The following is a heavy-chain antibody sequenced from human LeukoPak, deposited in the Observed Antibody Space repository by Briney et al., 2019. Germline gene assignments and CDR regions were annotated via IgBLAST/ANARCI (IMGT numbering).Heavy chain of an antibody. D-gene: IGHD3-10*01. CDR3: ARSGTRYYYGMDV. V-gene: IGHV3-23*01. Sequence: GGSLRLSCAASGFSFYNYAMSWVRQAPGKGLEWLSGISGSGGTIYYVDSVKGRFTISRDNSKNSLYLQMNSLRAEDTAVYYCARSGTRYYYGMDVWGQGTTVTVSS. J-gene: IGHJ6*02. CDR1: GFSFYNYA. CDR2: ISGSGGTI.